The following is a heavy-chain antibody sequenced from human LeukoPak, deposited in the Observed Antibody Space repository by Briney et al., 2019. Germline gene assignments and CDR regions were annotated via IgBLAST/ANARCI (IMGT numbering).Heavy chain of an antibody. CDR1: GFTFSSYS. D-gene: IGHD3-22*01. V-gene: IGHV3-48*02. J-gene: IGHJ4*02. CDR3: ARSGWDSSGYYYGDYFGY. Sequence: PGGSLRLSCAASGFTFSSYSMTWVRQAPGKGLEWVSYISSGSSTIYYADSVKGRFTISRDNAKNSLYLQMNSLRDEDTAVYYCARSGWDSSGYYYGDYFGYWGQGTLVTVSS. CDR2: ISSGSSTI.